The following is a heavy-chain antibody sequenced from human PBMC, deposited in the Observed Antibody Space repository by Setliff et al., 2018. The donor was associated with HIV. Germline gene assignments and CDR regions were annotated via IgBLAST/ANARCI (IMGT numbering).Heavy chain of an antibody. CDR3: ARVNGGNSPYYFDS. CDR2: IIPVFDTA. J-gene: IGHJ4*02. V-gene: IGHV1-69*13. Sequence: SVKVSCKASGGAFSSYAINWVRQAPGQGLEWMGGIIPVFDTANYAQKFQGRVTITADESTSTSSMELSSLGSEDTAVYYCARVNGGNSPYYFDSWGQGTLVTVSS. D-gene: IGHD2-21*02. CDR1: GGAFSSYA.